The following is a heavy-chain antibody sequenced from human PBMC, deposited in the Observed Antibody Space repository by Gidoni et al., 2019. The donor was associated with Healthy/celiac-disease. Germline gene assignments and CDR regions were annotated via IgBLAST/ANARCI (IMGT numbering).Heavy chain of an antibody. CDR3: ARGRALYCSGGSCYGSSFDY. Sequence: QVQLVQSGAEVKKPGASVKVSCKASGYTFPRYAMHWVRQAPGQRLEWMGWINAGNGNTKYSQKFQGRVTITRDTSASTAYMELSSLRSEDTAVYYCARGRALYCSGGSCYGSSFDYWGQGTLVTVSS. V-gene: IGHV1-3*01. J-gene: IGHJ4*02. CDR2: INAGNGNT. CDR1: GYTFPRYA. D-gene: IGHD2-15*01.